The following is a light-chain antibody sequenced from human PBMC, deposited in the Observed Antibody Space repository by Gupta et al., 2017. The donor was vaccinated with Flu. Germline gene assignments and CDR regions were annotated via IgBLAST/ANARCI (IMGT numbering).Light chain of an antibody. J-gene: IGKJ1*01. CDR1: QSISTY. CDR2: SVS. CDR3: QQRDSTPRT. Sequence: DIQMTQSPSSLSASVGDRVTITCRTTQSISTYLNWYQQKPGKVPKVLIYSVSTLQSGVPSRFSGSGSGTEFTLTISSRQPEDFATYYCQQRDSTPRTFGQGTKV. V-gene: IGKV1-39*01.